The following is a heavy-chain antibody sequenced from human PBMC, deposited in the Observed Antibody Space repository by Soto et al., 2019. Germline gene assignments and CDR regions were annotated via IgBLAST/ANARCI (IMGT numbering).Heavy chain of an antibody. V-gene: IGHV4-61*01. CDR3: ARVGWSYDFWSGYYTGPYYYYYGMDV. J-gene: IGHJ6*02. D-gene: IGHD3-3*01. CDR1: GGSLSGGTNY. Sequence: KPSETLSLTCTVSGGSLSGGTNYWSWVRQSPGKGLEWIAYIYNNGNTNYNPSLKSRATISVDTSKNQFSLKLSSVTAADTAVYYCARVGWSYDFWSGYYTGPYYYYYGMDVWGQGTTVTVSS. CDR2: IYNNGNT.